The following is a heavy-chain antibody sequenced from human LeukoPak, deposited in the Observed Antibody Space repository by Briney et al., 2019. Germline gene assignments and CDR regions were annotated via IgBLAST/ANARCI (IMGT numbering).Heavy chain of an antibody. CDR3: TRDKLELRQFDY. V-gene: IGHV3-15*01. CDR2: IKSKPDGGAI. CDR1: GFTLSNAW. Sequence: KSGGSLRLSCAASGFTLSNAWMSWVRQAPGKGLEWVGRIKSKPDGGAIDYAAPVKGRFAISRDDSKDMLYLQMNSLKTEDTAVYYCTRDKLELRQFDYWGQGTLVTVSS. D-gene: IGHD1-7*01. J-gene: IGHJ4*02.